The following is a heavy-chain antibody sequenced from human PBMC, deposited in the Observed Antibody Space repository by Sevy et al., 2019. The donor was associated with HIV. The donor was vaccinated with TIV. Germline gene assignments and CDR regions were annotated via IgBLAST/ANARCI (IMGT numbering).Heavy chain of an antibody. CDR1: GYTRTNLT. J-gene: IGHJ4*02. D-gene: IGHD3-22*01. CDR3: AANRKYYDENSGYFDY. V-gene: IGHV1-24*01. Sequence: ASVKVSCKVSGYTRTNLTMHWVRQAPGQGLEWMGRFDREVGETNYEQKFQGRFTMTEDTSSDTGYMELNSLRSEDTAVYYCAANRKYYDENSGYFDYWGQVTLVTVSS. CDR2: FDREVGET.